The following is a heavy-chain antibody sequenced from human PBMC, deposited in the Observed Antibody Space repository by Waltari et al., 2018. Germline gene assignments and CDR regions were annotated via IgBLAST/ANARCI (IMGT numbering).Heavy chain of an antibody. CDR3: ARDGRGVNSQFNLFDL. J-gene: IGHJ5*02. CDR1: GFTFSNYW. V-gene: IGHV3-7*01. Sequence: EVQLVESGGGLVQPGGSLRLSCAASGFTFSNYWMNWLRQAPGRGLELVANGQHDGTEKYYLDSGKGRFTISRDNAKSSLYLQMDSLRAEDTAIYYCARDGRGVNSQFNLFDLWGQGLQVTVSS. CDR2: GQHDGTEK. D-gene: IGHD2-8*01.